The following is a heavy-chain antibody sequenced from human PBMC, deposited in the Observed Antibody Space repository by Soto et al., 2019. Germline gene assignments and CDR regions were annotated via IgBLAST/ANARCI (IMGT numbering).Heavy chain of an antibody. CDR1: GFSLIEFW. V-gene: IGHV3-74*01. Sequence: GSALRVSCAASGFSLIEFWMHWIRQAPGKGLVWVARISDDAITRSYADFVEGRFTISRDNAKNMVYLQLNSLTTDDTAFYYCAREVPISAVNYIDHWGQGALVTVSS. D-gene: IGHD5-12*01. CDR2: ISDDAITR. J-gene: IGHJ4*02. CDR3: AREVPISAVNYIDH.